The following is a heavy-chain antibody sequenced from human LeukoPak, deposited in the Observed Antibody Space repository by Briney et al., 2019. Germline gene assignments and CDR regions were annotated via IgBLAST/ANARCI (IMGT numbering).Heavy chain of an antibody. D-gene: IGHD3-22*01. CDR2: IYYSGST. V-gene: IGHV4-39*07. J-gene: IGHJ4*02. Sequence: SETLSLTCTVSGDSTSSSSYYWGWIRQPPGKGLEWIGSIYYSGSTYYNPSLKSRVTISVDTSKNQFSLKLSSVTAADTAVYYCARDYYDSSGYYYVDYWGQGTLVTVSS. CDR1: GDSTSSSSYY. CDR3: ARDYYDSSGYYYVDY.